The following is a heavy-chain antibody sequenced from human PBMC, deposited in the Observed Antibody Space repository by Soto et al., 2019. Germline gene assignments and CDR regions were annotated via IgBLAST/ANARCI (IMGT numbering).Heavy chain of an antibody. CDR1: VFTFISYG. CDR2: ISYDGSNK. V-gene: IGHV3-30*18. D-gene: IGHD2-2*01. Sequence: GWSLGLCCASSVFTFISYGMHWVRQAPGKGLEWVAVISYDGSNKYYADSVKGRFTISRDNSKNTLYLQMNSLRAEDTAVYYCAKDIVGYCSSTSCYDAFDIWGQGTMVTVSS. J-gene: IGHJ3*02. CDR3: AKDIVGYCSSTSCYDAFDI.